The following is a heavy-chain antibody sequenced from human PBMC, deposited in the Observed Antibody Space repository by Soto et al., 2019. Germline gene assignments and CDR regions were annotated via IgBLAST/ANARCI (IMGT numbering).Heavy chain of an antibody. CDR2: ISSSSSYI. CDR1: GFTFSSYS. V-gene: IGHV3-21*01. J-gene: IGHJ4*02. Sequence: EVQLVESGGGLVKPGGSLRLSCAASGFTFSSYSMNWVRQAPGKGLEWVSSISSSSSYIYYADSVKGRFTISRDNATNSLYLQMNSLRAEDTAVYYCARERWSANAYWGQGTLVTVSS. CDR3: ARERWSANAY. D-gene: IGHD3-3*01.